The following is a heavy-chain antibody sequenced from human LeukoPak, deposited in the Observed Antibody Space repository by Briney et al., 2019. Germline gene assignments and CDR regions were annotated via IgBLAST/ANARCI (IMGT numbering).Heavy chain of an antibody. J-gene: IGHJ4*02. D-gene: IGHD3-10*01. CDR1: GCTFSSYA. V-gene: IGHV3-23*01. CDR3: AKVMTRTMVRGVPPSDY. CDR2: ISGSGGST. Sequence: GGSLRLSCAASGCTFSSYAMSWVRQAPGKGLEWLSAISGSGGSTYYADSVKGRFTISRDNSKNTLYLQMNSLRAEDTAVYYCAKVMTRTMVRGVPPSDYWGQGTLVTVSS.